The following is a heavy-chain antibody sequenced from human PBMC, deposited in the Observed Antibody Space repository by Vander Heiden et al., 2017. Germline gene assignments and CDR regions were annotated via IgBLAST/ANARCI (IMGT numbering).Heavy chain of an antibody. J-gene: IGHJ4*02. V-gene: IGHV3-23*01. CDR1: GFTFSSYA. Sequence: EVQLLESGGGLVQPGGSLRLACAASGFTFSSYAMGWVRQAPGKGLEWVSASSGSGGSTYYADSVKGRFTISRDNSKNTLYLQMNSLRAEDTAVYYCAKGQTTVTTPFDYWGQGTLVTVSS. CDR2: SSGSGGST. D-gene: IGHD4-17*01. CDR3: AKGQTTVTTPFDY.